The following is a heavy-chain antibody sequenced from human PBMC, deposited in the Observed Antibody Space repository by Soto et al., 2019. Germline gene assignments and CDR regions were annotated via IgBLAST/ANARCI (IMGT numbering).Heavy chain of an antibody. Sequence: GGSLRLSCAASGFTFSSYAMHWVRQAPGKGLEWVAVISYDGSNKYYADSVKGRFTISRDNSKNTLYLQMNSLRAEDTAVYYCARDLAVVTPRNWFDPWGQGTLVTVSS. CDR2: ISYDGSNK. J-gene: IGHJ5*02. V-gene: IGHV3-30-3*01. CDR3: ARDLAVVTPRNWFDP. D-gene: IGHD2-15*01. CDR1: GFTFSSYA.